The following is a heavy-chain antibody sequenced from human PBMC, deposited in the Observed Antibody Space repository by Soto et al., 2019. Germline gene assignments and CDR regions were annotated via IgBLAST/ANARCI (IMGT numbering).Heavy chain of an antibody. CDR1: GFTLSSYA. Sequence: EVQLLESGGGLVQPGGSLRLSCAASGFTLSSYAMSWVRQAPGKGLEWVSAISGSGGSTYYADSVKGRFTISRDNSKNTLYLQVSRRRAEDTAVYYCAKDWLAVRGEPPTDWGQGTLVTVSS. CDR3: AKDWLAVRGEPPTD. D-gene: IGHD3-10*01. CDR2: ISGSGGST. J-gene: IGHJ4*02. V-gene: IGHV3-23*01.